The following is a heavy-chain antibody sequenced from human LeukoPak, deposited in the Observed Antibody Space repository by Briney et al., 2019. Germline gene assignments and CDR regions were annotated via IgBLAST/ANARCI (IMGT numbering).Heavy chain of an antibody. Sequence: GGSLRLSCAASGFTFSNYGLSWVRQAPGKGLEWVSAISGSGGSTYYADSVKGRFTISRDNSKNTLYLQMNSLRAEDTAVYYCAKDQGYDFWSGYYDSNWFDPWGQGTLVTVSS. V-gene: IGHV3-23*01. CDR2: ISGSGGST. D-gene: IGHD3-3*01. J-gene: IGHJ5*02. CDR3: AKDQGYDFWSGYYDSNWFDP. CDR1: GFTFSNYG.